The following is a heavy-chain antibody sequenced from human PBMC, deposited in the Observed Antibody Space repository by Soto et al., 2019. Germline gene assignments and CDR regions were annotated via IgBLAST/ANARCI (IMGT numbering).Heavy chain of an antibody. J-gene: IGHJ6*02. CDR2: ISSSSSTI. CDR1: GFTFSSYS. CDR3: ARDPLPYYYYGMDV. Sequence: EVQLVESGGGLVQPGGSLRLSCAASGFTFSSYSMNWVRQAPGKGLEWVSYISSSSSTIYYADSVKGRFTISRDNAKKSQYRRMNSLRAEDTAVYYCARDPLPYYYYGMDVWGQGTTVTVSS. V-gene: IGHV3-48*01.